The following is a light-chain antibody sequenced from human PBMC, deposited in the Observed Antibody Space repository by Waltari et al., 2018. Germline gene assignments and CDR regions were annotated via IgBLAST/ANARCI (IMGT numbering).Light chain of an antibody. V-gene: IGKV3-20*01. CDR2: GAS. Sequence: EIVLTQSPGTLSLSPGERATLSCRASQSVLSYYLAWYQQKPGQAPRLLIYGASSRTTGIPDRFSGSGSGTDFTLTISRLEPEDFAVYYCQQYCTSAITFGQGTRLEIK. CDR3: QQYCTSAIT. CDR1: QSVLSYY. J-gene: IGKJ5*01.